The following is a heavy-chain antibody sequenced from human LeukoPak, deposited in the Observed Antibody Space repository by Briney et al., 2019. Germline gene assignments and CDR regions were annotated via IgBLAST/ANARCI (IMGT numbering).Heavy chain of an antibody. CDR2: IYTSGST. Sequence: PSETLSLTCTVSGGSISSYYWSWIRQPAGKGLEWIGRIYTSGSTNYNPSLKSRVTMSVNTSKNHFSLKLSSVTAADTGVYYCARHRAVAGTGGFDYWGQGTLVTVSS. J-gene: IGHJ4*02. CDR3: ARHRAVAGTGGFDY. CDR1: GGSISSYY. D-gene: IGHD6-19*01. V-gene: IGHV4-4*07.